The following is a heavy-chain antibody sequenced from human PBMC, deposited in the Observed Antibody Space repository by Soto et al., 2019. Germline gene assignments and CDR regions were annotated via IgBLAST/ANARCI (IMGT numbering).Heavy chain of an antibody. CDR2: IWYDGSNK. Sequence: GGSLRLSCAASGFTFSSYGMHWVRQAPGKGLEWVAVIWYDGSNKYYADSVKGRFTISRDNSKNTLYLQMNSLRAEDTAVYYCASGLYSSVWYSLHYHYYRLDVWGQGTTVTVSS. V-gene: IGHV3-33*01. J-gene: IGHJ6*02. D-gene: IGHD6-19*01. CDR3: ASGLYSSVWYSLHYHYYRLDV. CDR1: GFTFSSYG.